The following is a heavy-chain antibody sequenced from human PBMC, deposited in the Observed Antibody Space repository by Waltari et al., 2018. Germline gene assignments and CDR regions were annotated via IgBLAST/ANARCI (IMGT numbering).Heavy chain of an antibody. V-gene: IGHV3-9*03. Sequence: EVQLVESGGGLVQPGRSLRPSCAASGFTFDDYAMHWVRQAPGKGLEWVSGISWNSGSIGYADYVKGRFTIARDNAKNSLYLQMNSLRAEDMALYYCAKGSNFWSGPDSWFDPWGQGTLVTVSS. CDR3: AKGSNFWSGPDSWFDP. J-gene: IGHJ5*02. CDR2: ISWNSGSI. D-gene: IGHD3-3*01. CDR1: GFTFDDYA.